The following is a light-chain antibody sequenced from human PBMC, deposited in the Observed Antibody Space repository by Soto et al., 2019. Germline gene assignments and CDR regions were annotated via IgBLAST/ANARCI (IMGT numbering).Light chain of an antibody. Sequence: QSVLTQPPSVSGAPGQRVTISCTGSSSNIGAGYDVHWYQQLPGTAPKLLIYVNSNRPSGVPDRFSGSKSGTSASLAITGLQAEDEADYYCQSYDSSLSVVFGGGTKATVL. J-gene: IGLJ2*01. CDR1: SSNIGAGYD. CDR2: VNS. CDR3: QSYDSSLSVV. V-gene: IGLV1-40*01.